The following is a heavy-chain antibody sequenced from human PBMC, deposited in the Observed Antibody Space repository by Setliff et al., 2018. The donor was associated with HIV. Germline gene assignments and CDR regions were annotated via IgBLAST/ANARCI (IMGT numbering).Heavy chain of an antibody. D-gene: IGHD3-16*01. CDR3: ARDATYDYVWGTSSLVLDY. CDR2: INPNSGGT. CDR1: GYTFTGYY. J-gene: IGHJ4*02. V-gene: IGHV1-2*02. Sequence: ASVKVSCKASGYTFTGYYMHWVRQAPGQGFEWMGWINPNSGGTNYAQKFQGRVTMTRDTSISTTYVELSRLRFDDTAVYYCARDATYDYVWGTSSLVLDYWGQGTLVTVSS.